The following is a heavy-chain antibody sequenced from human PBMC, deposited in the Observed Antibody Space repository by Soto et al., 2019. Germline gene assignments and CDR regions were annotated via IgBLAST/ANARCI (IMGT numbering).Heavy chain of an antibody. CDR2: FYYTGSI. Sequence: SKTLSLTCTVSGGSVSSGNYYWSWIRQPPGKGLEWIGYFYYTGSINYNPSLKSRVTISINASKNQCSLRLSSVTAADTAVYYCASDLDQSRVSDAFDIWGQRTMVTGSS. V-gene: IGHV4-61*01. J-gene: IGHJ3*02. D-gene: IGHD3-16*02. CDR1: GGSVSSGNYY. CDR3: ASDLDQSRVSDAFDI.